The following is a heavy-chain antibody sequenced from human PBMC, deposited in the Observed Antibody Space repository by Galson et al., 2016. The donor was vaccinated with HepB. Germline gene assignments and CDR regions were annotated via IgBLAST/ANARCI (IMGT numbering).Heavy chain of an antibody. Sequence: SLRLSCAASGLTFSNYTMTWVRQAPGKGLEWVSSISGDTTTTYYADSVKGRFTISRDNSKNTFYLQMNSLSAEDTASYYCAKGGGSTWYISPHFVDPWGQGTLVTVSS. CDR2: ISGDTTTT. D-gene: IGHD6-13*01. V-gene: IGHV3-23*01. J-gene: IGHJ5*02. CDR3: AKGGGSTWYISPHFVDP. CDR1: GLTFSNYT.